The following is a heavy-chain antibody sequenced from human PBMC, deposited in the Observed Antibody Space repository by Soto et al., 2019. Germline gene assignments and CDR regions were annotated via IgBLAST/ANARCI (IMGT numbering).Heavy chain of an antibody. Sequence: GALRLSCAASGITFSNYNMNWVRQAPGKGLEWVSSISGSSSYIYYADSVKGRFTISRDNAKNSLYLQMNSLRAEDTAVYYCARDVVVRGVFDYWGQGTQVTVSS. CDR1: GITFSNYN. D-gene: IGHD3-10*01. J-gene: IGHJ4*02. CDR2: ISGSSSYI. V-gene: IGHV3-21*01. CDR3: ARDVVVRGVFDY.